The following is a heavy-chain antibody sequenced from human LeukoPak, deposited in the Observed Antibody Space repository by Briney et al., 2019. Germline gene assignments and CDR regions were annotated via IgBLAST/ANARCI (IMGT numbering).Heavy chain of an antibody. CDR3: ARVQGYSSSWYWYYYYGMDV. V-gene: IGHV1-2*02. CDR1: GYTFTDYY. D-gene: IGHD6-13*01. CDR2: INPNSGGT. Sequence: ASVKVSCKASGYTFTDYYMHWVRQAPGQGLEWMGWINPNSGGTNYAQKFQGRVTMTRDTSISTAYMELSRLRSDDTAVYYCARVQGYSSSWYWYYYYGMDVWGQGTTVTVSS. J-gene: IGHJ6*02.